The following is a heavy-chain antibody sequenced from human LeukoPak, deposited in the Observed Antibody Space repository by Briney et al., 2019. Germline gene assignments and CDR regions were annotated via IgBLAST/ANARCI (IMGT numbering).Heavy chain of an antibody. CDR3: ARDVGARLPGY. Sequence: SETLSLTCTVSGGSISSYYWGWIRQPPGRGLEWIGSIYYSGSTYYNPSLKSRVTISVDKSRNQFSLKLSSVTAADTALYYCARDVGARLPGYWGQGILVTVSS. D-gene: IGHD6-6*01. J-gene: IGHJ4*02. V-gene: IGHV4-39*07. CDR1: GGSISSYY. CDR2: IYYSGST.